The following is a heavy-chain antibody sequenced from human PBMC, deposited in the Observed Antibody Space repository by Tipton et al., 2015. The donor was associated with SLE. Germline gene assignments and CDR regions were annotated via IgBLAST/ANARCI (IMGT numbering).Heavy chain of an antibody. CDR2: IFSTGIT. Sequence: LRLSCSVSGVSISRGSYFWTWIRQPAGKGLEWVGHIFSTGITDYNPSLKSRVSISADTSKNQFSLNLDSMTAADTAVYYCARERLLWPRGNFDIWGQGIMVTVSA. D-gene: IGHD3-10*01. CDR1: GVSISRGSYF. J-gene: IGHJ3*02. CDR3: ARERLLWPRGNFDI. V-gene: IGHV4-61*09.